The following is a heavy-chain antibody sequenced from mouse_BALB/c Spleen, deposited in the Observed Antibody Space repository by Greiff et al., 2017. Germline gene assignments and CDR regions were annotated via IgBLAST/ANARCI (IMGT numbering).Heavy chain of an antibody. D-gene: IGHD2-1*01. CDR3: TRDKGNSYAMDY. CDR1: GFTFSSFG. J-gene: IGHJ4*01. V-gene: IGHV5-17*02. CDR2: ISSGSSTI. Sequence: EVKVVESGGGLVQPGGSRKLSCATSGFTFSSFGMHWVRQAPEKGLEWVAYISSGSSTIYYADTVKGRFTISRDNPKNTLFLQMTSLRSEDTAMYYCTRDKGNSYAMDYWGQGTSVTVSS.